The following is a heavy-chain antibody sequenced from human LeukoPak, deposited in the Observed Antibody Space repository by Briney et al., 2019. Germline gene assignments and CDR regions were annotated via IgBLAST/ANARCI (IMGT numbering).Heavy chain of an antibody. Sequence: GESLKISCKGSGYSFTSYWIGWVRQMPGKGLEWMGIIYPGDSDTRYSPSFQGQVTISADKSISTAYLQWSSLKASDTAMYYCARSDYYGSGSYYPPYFDYWGQGTLVTVSS. CDR3: ARSDYYGSGSYYPPYFDY. D-gene: IGHD3-10*01. J-gene: IGHJ4*02. CDR1: GYSFTSYW. V-gene: IGHV5-51*01. CDR2: IYPGDSDT.